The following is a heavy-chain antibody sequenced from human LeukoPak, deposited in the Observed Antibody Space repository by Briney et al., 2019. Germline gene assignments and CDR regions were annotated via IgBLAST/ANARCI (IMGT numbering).Heavy chain of an antibody. Sequence: SVKVSCKASGGTFSSYAISWVRQAPGQGLEWMGGIIPIFGTANYAQKLQGRVTMTTDTSTSTAYMELRSLRSDDTAVYYCARDGGSYYLYYYYYMDVWGKGTTVTISS. CDR1: GGTFSSYA. CDR2: IIPIFGTA. J-gene: IGHJ6*03. D-gene: IGHD1-26*01. V-gene: IGHV1-69*05. CDR3: ARDGGSYYLYYYYYMDV.